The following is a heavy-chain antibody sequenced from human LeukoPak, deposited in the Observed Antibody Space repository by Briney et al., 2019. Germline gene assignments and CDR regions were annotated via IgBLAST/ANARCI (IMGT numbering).Heavy chain of an antibody. CDR2: INPNSGGT. Sequence: VSVTVSCKASGYTFTGYYMHWVRQAPGQGLEWMGWINPNSGGTNYAQKFQGRVTMTRDTSISTAYMELSRLRSDDTAVYYCARVRRIAVAGHGAFDIWGQERFATVSS. V-gene: IGHV1-2*02. D-gene: IGHD6-19*01. J-gene: IGHJ3*02. CDR1: GYTFTGYY. CDR3: ARVRRIAVAGHGAFDI.